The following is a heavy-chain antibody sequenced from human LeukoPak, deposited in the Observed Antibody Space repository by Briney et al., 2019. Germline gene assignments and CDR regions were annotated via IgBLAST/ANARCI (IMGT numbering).Heavy chain of an antibody. D-gene: IGHD3-22*01. Sequence: ASVKVSCKASRYTFTSYDINWVRQATGQGLEWMGWMNPNSGNTGYAQKFQGRVTTTRNPSISTAYIELSSLRSEDTAVYYCARGQSSGYDDYWGQGTLVTVSS. CDR3: ARGQSSGYDDY. CDR2: MNPNSGNT. CDR1: RYTFTSYD. J-gene: IGHJ4*02. V-gene: IGHV1-8*03.